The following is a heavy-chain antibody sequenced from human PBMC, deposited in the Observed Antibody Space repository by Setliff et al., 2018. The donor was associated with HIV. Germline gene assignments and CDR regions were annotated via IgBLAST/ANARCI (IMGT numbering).Heavy chain of an antibody. Sequence: SETLSLTCAVSGYSVSSGYYWGWIRQPPGKGLEWIASIYYSGSTYYAPSLKSRVTMSVDTSKNQFSLKLSSVAAADTAVYYCARGVNPTYYDFWSGNYMRRYYYYYMDVWGKGTTVTVSS. CDR2: IYYSGST. D-gene: IGHD3-3*01. V-gene: IGHV4-38-2*01. CDR3: ARGVNPTYYDFWSGNYMRRYYYYYMDV. J-gene: IGHJ6*03. CDR1: GYSVSSGYY.